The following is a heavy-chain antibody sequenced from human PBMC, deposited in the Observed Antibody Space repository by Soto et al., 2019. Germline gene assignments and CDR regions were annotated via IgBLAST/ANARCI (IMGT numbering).Heavy chain of an antibody. V-gene: IGHV1-18*01. Sequence: QVQLVQSGAEVKKPGASVKVSCKASGYTFTSYGISWVRQAPGQGLEWMGWISAYNGNTNYAQKLQGRVTMTTDTSTSTAYMELRSLRSDDTAVYYCARKVGYCSGGSCQDDYYGMDVWGQGTTVTVSS. J-gene: IGHJ6*02. CDR2: ISAYNGNT. D-gene: IGHD2-15*01. CDR3: ARKVGYCSGGSCQDDYYGMDV. CDR1: GYTFTSYG.